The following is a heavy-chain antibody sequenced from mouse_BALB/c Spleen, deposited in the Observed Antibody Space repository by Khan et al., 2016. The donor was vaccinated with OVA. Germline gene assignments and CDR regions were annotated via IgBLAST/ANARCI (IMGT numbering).Heavy chain of an antibody. CDR1: GFTFSNYA. D-gene: IGHD2-13*01. V-gene: IGHV5-6-5*01. J-gene: IGHJ3*01. Sequence: EVELVESGGGLVKPGGSLKLSCAASGFTFSNYAMSWVRQSPEKRLEWVASISSGDSTYYSDSVKGRFTIFRDNPTNILYLHMGSLRYKDTALYYCASDYGFAYWGQGTMFTVAA. CDR3: ASDYGFAY. CDR2: ISSGDST.